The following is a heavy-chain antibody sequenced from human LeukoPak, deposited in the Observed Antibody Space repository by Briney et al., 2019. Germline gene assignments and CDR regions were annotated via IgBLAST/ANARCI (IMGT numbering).Heavy chain of an antibody. Sequence: GGSLRLSCAASGFTFSSYAMSWVRQAPGKGLEWVSAISGSGGSTYYADSVKGRFTISRDNSKNTLNLQMNSLRAEDTAVYYCARGYSSGWYYFDYWGQGTPVTVSS. CDR2: ISGSGGST. D-gene: IGHD6-19*01. J-gene: IGHJ4*02. CDR3: ARGYSSGWYYFDY. V-gene: IGHV3-23*01. CDR1: GFTFSSYA.